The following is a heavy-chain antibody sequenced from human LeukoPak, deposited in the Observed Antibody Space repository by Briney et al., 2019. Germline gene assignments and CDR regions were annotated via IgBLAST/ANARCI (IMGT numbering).Heavy chain of an antibody. CDR1: GFTFSSYW. D-gene: IGHD3-22*01. J-gene: IGHJ4*02. CDR2: IKQDGSEK. CDR3: ARLKSYYDSSGYIVGIDY. Sequence: PGGSLRLSCAASGFTFSSYWMSWVRQAAGKGLEWVANIKQDGSEKYYVDSVKGRFTISRDNAKNSLYLQMNSLRAEDTAVYYCARLKSYYDSSGYIVGIDYWGQGTLVTVSS. V-gene: IGHV3-7*01.